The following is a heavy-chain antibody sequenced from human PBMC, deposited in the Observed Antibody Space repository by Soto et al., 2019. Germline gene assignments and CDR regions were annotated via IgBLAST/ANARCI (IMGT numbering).Heavy chain of an antibody. CDR3: ATDDYGSFPY. D-gene: IGHD1-26*01. V-gene: IGHV1-2*02. Sequence: HVQLVQSGTEVKKPGASVRVSCMVSGYPFTTYYIHWVRQAPGQGLEWMGWIDPRSGGTVYEQKFQGRVTMTRDTSISTVYMDLSGLTSDDTALYYCATDDYGSFPYWGQGSLVIVSS. J-gene: IGHJ4*02. CDR2: IDPRSGGT. CDR1: GYPFTTYY.